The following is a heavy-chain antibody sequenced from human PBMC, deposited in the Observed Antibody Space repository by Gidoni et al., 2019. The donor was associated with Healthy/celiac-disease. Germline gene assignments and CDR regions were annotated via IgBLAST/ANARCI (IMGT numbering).Heavy chain of an antibody. Sequence: EVQLVESEGGLVQPGGSLRLSCAASGFTFSSYWMSWVRQAPGKGLEWVANIKQDGSEKYYVDSVKGRFTISRDNAKNSLYLQMNSLRAEDTAVYYCARADYYDSSGYYYRGYYYGMDVWGQGTTVTVSS. CDR2: IKQDGSEK. CDR3: ARADYYDSSGYYYRGYYYGMDV. J-gene: IGHJ6*02. CDR1: GFTFSSYW. V-gene: IGHV3-7*01. D-gene: IGHD3-22*01.